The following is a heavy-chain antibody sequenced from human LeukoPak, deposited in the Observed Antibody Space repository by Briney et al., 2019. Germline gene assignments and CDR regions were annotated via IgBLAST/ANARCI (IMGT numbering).Heavy chain of an antibody. CDR2: INPSGGST. Sequence: ASVKVSCKASGGTFSSYAISWVRQAPGQGLEWMGIINPSGGSTSYAQKFQGRVTMTTDTSTSTAYMELRSLRSDDTAVYYCARDLLVVGATKNYYYGMDVWGQGTTVTVSS. CDR3: ARDLLVVGATKNYYYGMDV. J-gene: IGHJ6*02. V-gene: IGHV1-46*01. CDR1: GGTFSSYA. D-gene: IGHD1-26*01.